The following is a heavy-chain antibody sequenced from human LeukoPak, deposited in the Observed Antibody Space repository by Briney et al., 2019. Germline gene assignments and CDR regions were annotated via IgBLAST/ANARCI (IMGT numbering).Heavy chain of an antibody. D-gene: IGHD2-2*01. CDR3: ARDSQLFGVVVPAAPPSGYFQH. Sequence: ASVKVSCKASGYTFTSYDINWVRQATGQGLEWMGWMNPNSGNTGYAQKFQGRVTMTRNTSISTAYMELSSLRSEDTAVYYCARDSQLFGVVVPAAPPSGYFQHWGQGTLVTVSS. J-gene: IGHJ1*01. CDR1: GYTFTSYD. CDR2: MNPNSGNT. V-gene: IGHV1-8*01.